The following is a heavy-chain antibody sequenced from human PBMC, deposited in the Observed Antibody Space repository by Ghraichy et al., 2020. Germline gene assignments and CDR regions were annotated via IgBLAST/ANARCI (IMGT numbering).Heavy chain of an antibody. J-gene: IGHJ6*02. D-gene: IGHD3-16*01. CDR1: GFRFSDFG. CDR3: AKGGGYYYYFGIDV. CDR2: ISYDGSIK. Sequence: GESLNISCAASGFRFSDFGMHWVRQAPGKGLEWVGIISYDGSIKYYVDSVRGRFTIARDNSKNTLYLQMDSLRTEDTAVYYCAKGGGYYYYFGIDVWGQGTTVTVSS. V-gene: IGHV3-30*18.